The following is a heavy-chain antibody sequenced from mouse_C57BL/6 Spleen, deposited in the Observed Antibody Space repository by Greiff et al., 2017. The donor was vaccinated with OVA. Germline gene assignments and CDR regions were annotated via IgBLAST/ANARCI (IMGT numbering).Heavy chain of an antibody. CDR2: IDPNSGGT. J-gene: IGHJ2*01. CDR3: AREITTVVATRFDY. V-gene: IGHV1-72*01. D-gene: IGHD1-1*01. Sequence: VKLQQPGAELVKPGASVKLSCKASGYTFTSYWMHWVKQRPGRGLEWIGRIDPNSGGTKYNEKFKSKATLTVDKPSSTAYMQLSSLTSEDSAVYYCAREITTVVATRFDYWGQGTTLTVSS. CDR1: GYTFTSYW.